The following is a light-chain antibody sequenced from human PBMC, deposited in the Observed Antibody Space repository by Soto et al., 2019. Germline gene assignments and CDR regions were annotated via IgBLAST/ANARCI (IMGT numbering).Light chain of an antibody. CDR2: AAS. CDR3: QQSYSTAWT. Sequence: DIQMTQSPSSLSASVGDRVTITCRASQSISSYVNWYQQKPGTAPKLLIYAASSLQSGVPSRFSGSGSGTDFTLTISSLQPEDFATYYCQQSYSTAWTFGQGTKVDIK. V-gene: IGKV1-39*01. J-gene: IGKJ1*01. CDR1: QSISSY.